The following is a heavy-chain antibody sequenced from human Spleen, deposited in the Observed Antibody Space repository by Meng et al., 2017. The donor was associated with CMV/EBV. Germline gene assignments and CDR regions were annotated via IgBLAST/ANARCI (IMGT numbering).Heavy chain of an antibody. CDR1: GFTFRNYE. CDR3: ARGGSLSVPRPGY. D-gene: IGHD6-6*01. Sequence: GESLKISCAASGFTFRNYEMDWVRQAPGKGLEWVSHISGSGSTIYYSDSVKGRFTISRDYAKNSLYLQMNSLRAEDTAVYYCARGGSLSVPRPGYCGQGTLVTVSS. CDR2: ISGSGSTI. J-gene: IGHJ4*02. V-gene: IGHV3-48*03.